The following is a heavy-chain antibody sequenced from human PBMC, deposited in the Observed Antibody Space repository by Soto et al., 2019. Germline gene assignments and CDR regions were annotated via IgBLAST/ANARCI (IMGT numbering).Heavy chain of an antibody. D-gene: IGHD6-19*01. CDR2: IWYDGSNK. CDR1: GFTFSSYG. CDR3: AREQGAVPAVWADY. Sequence: GGSLRLSCAASGFTFSSYGMHWVRQAPGKGLEWVAVIWYDGSNKYYADSVKGRFTISRDNSKNTLYLQMNSLRAEDTAVYYCAREQGAVPAVWADYWGQGTLVTVSS. J-gene: IGHJ4*02. V-gene: IGHV3-33*01.